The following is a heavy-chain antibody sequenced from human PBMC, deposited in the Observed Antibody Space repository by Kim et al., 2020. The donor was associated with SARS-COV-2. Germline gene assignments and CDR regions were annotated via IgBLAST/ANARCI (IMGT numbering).Heavy chain of an antibody. CDR2: ISYSGNS. D-gene: IGHD2-2*01. CDR1: GGSIRSGGKF. J-gene: IGHJ4*02. CDR3: VRGQPLDY. V-gene: IGHV4-31*03. Sequence: SETLSLTCSVSGGSIRSGGKFWTWIRQHPAKGLEWIGYISYSGNSHYSPSLRSRVSISLQTSENQFSLELTSGTAADTAVYYGVRGQPLDYWGQGILVTV.